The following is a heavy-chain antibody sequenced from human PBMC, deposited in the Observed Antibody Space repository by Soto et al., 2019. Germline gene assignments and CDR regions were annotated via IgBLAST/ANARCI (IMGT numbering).Heavy chain of an antibody. CDR1: GFTFSSYS. CDR3: ARDLYSSSARYFDY. D-gene: IGHD6-6*01. V-gene: IGHV3-21*01. Sequence: EVQLVESGGGLVKPGGSLRLSCAASGFTFSSYSMNWVRQAPGKGLEWVSSISSSSSYIYYAASVKGRSTISRDNAKNSLYPQMNSPRAEDTAVYYCARDLYSSSARYFDYWGQGTLVTVSS. CDR2: ISSSSSYI. J-gene: IGHJ4*02.